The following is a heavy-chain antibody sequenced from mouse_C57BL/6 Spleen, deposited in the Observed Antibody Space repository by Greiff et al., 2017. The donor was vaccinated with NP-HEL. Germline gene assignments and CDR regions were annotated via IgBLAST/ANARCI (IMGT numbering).Heavy chain of an antibody. V-gene: IGHV1-69*01. CDR1: GYTFTSYW. J-gene: IGHJ2*01. Sequence: QVQLQQPGAELVMPGASVKLSCKASGYTFTSYWMHWVKQRPGQGLEWIGEIDPSDSYTNYNQKFKGKSTLTVDKSSSTAYMQLSSLTSEDSAVYYCARSEDPSDFAYWGQGTTLTVSS. CDR2: IDPSDSYT. CDR3: ARSEDPSDFAY.